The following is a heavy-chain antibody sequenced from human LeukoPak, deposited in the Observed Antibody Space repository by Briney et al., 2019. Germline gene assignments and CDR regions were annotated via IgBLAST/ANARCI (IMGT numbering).Heavy chain of an antibody. Sequence: GGSLRLSCAASGFTFSTYGMHWVRQAPGKGLEWVAFIRYDGGNKYYADSVKGRFTISRDNSKNIVFLQMSGLRAEDTAVYYCARDHILAAGTPRHWGQGILVTVSS. CDR3: ARDHILAAGTPRH. V-gene: IGHV3-30*02. CDR2: IRYDGGNK. CDR1: GFTFSTYG. J-gene: IGHJ4*02. D-gene: IGHD6-13*01.